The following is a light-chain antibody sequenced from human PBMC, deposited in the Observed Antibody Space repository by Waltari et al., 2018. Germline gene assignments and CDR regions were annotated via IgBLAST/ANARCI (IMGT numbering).Light chain of an antibody. J-gene: IGKJ4*01. CDR1: QSVGNY. V-gene: IGKV1-39*01. Sequence: DIQMTQSPSSLSASVGDRVTIHCRARQSVGNYLNWYQQKPGKAPKVLIYSASSLQSGVPSRFSGRGSDTDFTLIISSLQPEDVATYYCQQGYRTPLTFGGGTRVE. CDR2: SAS. CDR3: QQGYRTPLT.